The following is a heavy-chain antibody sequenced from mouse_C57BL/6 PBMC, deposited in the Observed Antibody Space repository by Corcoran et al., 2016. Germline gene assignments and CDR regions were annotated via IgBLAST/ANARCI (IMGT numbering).Heavy chain of an antibody. CDR1: GYAFSSYW. Sequence: QVQLQQSGAELVKPGASVKISCKASGYAFSSYWMNWVKQRLGKGLEWIGQIYPGDGDTNYNGKFKGKATLTADKSSSTAYMQLSSLTSEDSAVYFCARGVYDGYLDYWGQGTTLTVSS. J-gene: IGHJ2*01. CDR2: IYPGDGDT. CDR3: ARGVYDGYLDY. V-gene: IGHV1-80*01. D-gene: IGHD2-3*01.